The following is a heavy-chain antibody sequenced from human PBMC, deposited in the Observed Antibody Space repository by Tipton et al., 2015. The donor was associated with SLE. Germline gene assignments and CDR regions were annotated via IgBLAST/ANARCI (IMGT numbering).Heavy chain of an antibody. CDR2: IGTAGDP. CDR1: GFTFSSYD. Sequence: GSLRLSCAASGFTFSSYDMHWVRQATGKGLEWVSAIGTAGDPYYPGSVKGRFTISRDNSKNTLYLQMNSLRAEDTAVYYCAKDISVGQQLVQGEPVFDIWGQGTMVTVSS. D-gene: IGHD6-13*01. V-gene: IGHV3-13*05. J-gene: IGHJ3*02. CDR3: AKDISVGQQLVQGEPVFDI.